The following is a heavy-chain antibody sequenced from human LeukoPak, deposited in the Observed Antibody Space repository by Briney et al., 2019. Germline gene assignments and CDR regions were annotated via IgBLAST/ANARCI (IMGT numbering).Heavy chain of an antibody. CDR1: GYTFTSYD. CDR3: ARGESMVRGVPGAPSYYYYYMDV. V-gene: IGHV1-8*01. Sequence: ASVKVSCKASGYTFTSYDINWVRQATGQGLEWMGWMNPNSGNTGYAQKFQGRVTMTRNTSISTAYMELSSLRSEDMAVYYCARGESMVRGVPGAPSYYYYYMDVWGKGTTVTVSS. CDR2: MNPNSGNT. J-gene: IGHJ6*03. D-gene: IGHD3-10*01.